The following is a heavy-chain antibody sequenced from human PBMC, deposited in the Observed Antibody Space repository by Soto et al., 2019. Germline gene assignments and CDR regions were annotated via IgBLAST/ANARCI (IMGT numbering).Heavy chain of an antibody. Sequence: SETLSLTCAVSGGSISSGGYSWSWIRQPPGKGLEWIGYIYHSGSTYYNPSLKSRVTISVDRSKNQFSLKLSSVTAADTAVYYCARVVSMVRGVAFDPWGQGTLVTSPQ. D-gene: IGHD3-10*01. CDR3: ARVVSMVRGVAFDP. V-gene: IGHV4-30-2*01. J-gene: IGHJ5*02. CDR1: GGSISSGGYS. CDR2: IYHSGST.